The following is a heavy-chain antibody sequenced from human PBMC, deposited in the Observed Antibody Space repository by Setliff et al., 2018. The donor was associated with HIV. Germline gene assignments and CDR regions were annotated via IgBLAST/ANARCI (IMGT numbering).Heavy chain of an antibody. CDR2: ISGSGSST. CDR3: ARSVGYTFGYWNY. V-gene: IGHV3-11*01. Sequence: SCAASGFAFSDFYMSWIRQAPGKGLEWVSYISGSGSSTNYTDSVRGRFTISRENAKNSLYLQMSSLRADDAAVYYCARSVGYTFGYWNYWGQGTLVTVSS. D-gene: IGHD5-18*01. J-gene: IGHJ4*02. CDR1: GFAFSDFY.